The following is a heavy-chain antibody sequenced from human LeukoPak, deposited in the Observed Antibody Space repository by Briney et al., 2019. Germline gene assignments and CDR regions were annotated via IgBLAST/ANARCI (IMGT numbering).Heavy chain of an antibody. D-gene: IGHD6-13*01. Sequence: PSETLSLTRTVSGGSISSYYWGWIRQPPGKGLEWIGYIYYSGSTNYNPSLKSRVTISVDTSKNQFSLKLSSVTAADTAVYYCARLESKAAAGPAFDIWGQGTMVTVSS. CDR2: IYYSGST. V-gene: IGHV4-59*08. CDR3: ARLESKAAAGPAFDI. J-gene: IGHJ3*02. CDR1: GGSISSYY.